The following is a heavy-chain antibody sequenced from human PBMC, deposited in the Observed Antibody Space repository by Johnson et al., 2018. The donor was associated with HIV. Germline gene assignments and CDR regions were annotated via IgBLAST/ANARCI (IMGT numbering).Heavy chain of an antibody. Sequence: VQLVESGGGLVEPGGSLRLSCAASGFTFSNAWMSWVRQAPGKGLEWVGRIKSKTDGGTTDYAAPVKGRFTISRDDSKNTLYLQMNSLKTEDTAVYYCTICITMIVVVTTDAFYIWGQGTMVTVSS. V-gene: IGHV3-15*01. CDR3: TICITMIVVVTTDAFYI. CDR2: IKSKTDGGTT. D-gene: IGHD3-22*01. J-gene: IGHJ3*02. CDR1: GFTFSNAW.